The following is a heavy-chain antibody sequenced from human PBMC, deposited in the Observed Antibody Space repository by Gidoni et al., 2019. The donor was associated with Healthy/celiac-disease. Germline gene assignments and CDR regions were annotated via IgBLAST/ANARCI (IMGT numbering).Heavy chain of an antibody. Sequence: QVQLQQWGAGLLKPSETLSLTCAVYGGSFSGYYWSWIRQPPGKGLEWVREMNHSGSPNYNPSLKSRVTISVDTSKNQFSLKLSSVTAADTAVYYCARALAYCGGDCYPLDYWGQGTLVTVSS. CDR3: ARALAYCGGDCYPLDY. CDR1: GGSFSGYY. CDR2: MNHSGSP. V-gene: IGHV4-34*01. J-gene: IGHJ4*02. D-gene: IGHD2-21*02.